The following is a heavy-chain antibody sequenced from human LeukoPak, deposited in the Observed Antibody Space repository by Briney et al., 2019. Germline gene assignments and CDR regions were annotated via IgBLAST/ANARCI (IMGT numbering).Heavy chain of an antibody. CDR3: ARVPPYCGGDCYFDY. CDR1: GGSISSYY. D-gene: IGHD2-21*02. CDR2: IYYSGST. J-gene: IGHJ4*02. V-gene: IGHV4-59*01. Sequence: SETLSLTCTVSGGSISSYYWSWIRQPPGKGLEWIGYIYYSGSTNYNPPLRSRVTISVDTSKNQFSLKLSSVTAADTAVYYCARVPPYCGGDCYFDYWGQGTLVTVSA.